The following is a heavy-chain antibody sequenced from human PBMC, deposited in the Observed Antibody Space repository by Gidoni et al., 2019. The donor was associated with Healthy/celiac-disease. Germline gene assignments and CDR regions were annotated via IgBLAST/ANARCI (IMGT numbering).Heavy chain of an antibody. J-gene: IGHJ4*02. Sequence: QLQLQESGPGLVKLSETLSPTCTVSVCSLSSSSYYWGWIRQPPGKGLEWIGSIYYSGSTYYNPSLKSRVTISVDTSKNQFSLKLSSVTAADTAVYYCATPGPGGITMIVGYWGQGTLVTVSS. CDR1: VCSLSSSSYY. V-gene: IGHV4-39*01. CDR2: IYYSGST. CDR3: ATPGPGGITMIVGY. D-gene: IGHD3-22*01.